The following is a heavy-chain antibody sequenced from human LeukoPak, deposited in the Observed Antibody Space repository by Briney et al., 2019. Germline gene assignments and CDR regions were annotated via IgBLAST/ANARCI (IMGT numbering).Heavy chain of an antibody. CDR3: AKNIPREQWLVEYDY. CDR1: GFTFSSYG. Sequence: GGSLRLSCAASGFTFSSYGMHWVRQAPGKGLEWVSAISGSGGSTYYADSVKGRFTISRDNSKNTLYLQMNSLRAEDTAVYYCAKNIPREQWLVEYDYWGQGTLVTVSS. CDR2: ISGSGGST. J-gene: IGHJ4*02. V-gene: IGHV3-23*01. D-gene: IGHD6-19*01.